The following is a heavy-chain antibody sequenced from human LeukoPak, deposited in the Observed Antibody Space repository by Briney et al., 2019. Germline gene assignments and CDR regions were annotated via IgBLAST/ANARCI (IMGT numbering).Heavy chain of an antibody. CDR3: AREIYDSSGYTTFDY. Sequence: ASVKVSCKASGYTFTSYGISWVRQAPGQGLEWMGWISAYNGNTNYAQKLQGRVTMTTDTSTSTAYMELRSLRSDDTAVYYCAREIYDSSGYTTFDYWGQGILVTVYS. CDR2: ISAYNGNT. D-gene: IGHD3-22*01. CDR1: GYTFTSYG. V-gene: IGHV1-18*01. J-gene: IGHJ4*02.